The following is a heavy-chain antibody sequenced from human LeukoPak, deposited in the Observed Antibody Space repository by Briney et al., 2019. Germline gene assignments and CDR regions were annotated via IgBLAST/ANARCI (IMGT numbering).Heavy chain of an antibody. CDR1: GFTFSSYW. J-gene: IGHJ4*02. CDR3: ARGPDFWSGYSFDY. D-gene: IGHD3-3*01. Sequence: PGGSLRLSCAASGFTFSSYWMSWVRQAPGKGLEWVANIKQDGSEKYYVDSVKGRFTISRDNAKNSLYLQMNSVRAEDTAVYYCARGPDFWSGYSFDYWGQGTLVTVSS. CDR2: IKQDGSEK. V-gene: IGHV3-7*01.